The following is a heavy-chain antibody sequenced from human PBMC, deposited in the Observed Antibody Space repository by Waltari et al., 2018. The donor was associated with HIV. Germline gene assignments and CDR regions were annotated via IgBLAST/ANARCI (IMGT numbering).Heavy chain of an antibody. J-gene: IGHJ5*01. CDR1: VPSFSDFY. CDR3: ARVLSHTTPDLDS. V-gene: IGHV4-34*01. Sequence: QLLLLSVQLLQPSATLALTCAVHVPSFSDFYCSWIRQTPGKGLEWIGEINHSANTDYEPSLKSRVTMSGDTSEKKFYLKMTCVTAADTAVYYCARVLSHTTPDLDSWGQGTTVIVSA. D-gene: IGHD1-1*01. CDR2: INHSANT.